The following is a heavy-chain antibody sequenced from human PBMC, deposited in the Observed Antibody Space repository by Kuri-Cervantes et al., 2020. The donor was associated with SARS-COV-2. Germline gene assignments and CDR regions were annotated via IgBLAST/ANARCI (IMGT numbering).Heavy chain of an antibody. Sequence: GESLKISCAASGFHFSSYSMNWVRQAPGKGLEWVSYISSSGSTILYADSVKGRFTISRDNAKNSLYLQMNSLRAEDTAVYFCVRDHPVDYWGQGTLVTVSS. CDR3: VRDHPVDY. V-gene: IGHV3-48*01. J-gene: IGHJ4*02. CDR1: GFHFSSYS. CDR2: ISSSGSTI.